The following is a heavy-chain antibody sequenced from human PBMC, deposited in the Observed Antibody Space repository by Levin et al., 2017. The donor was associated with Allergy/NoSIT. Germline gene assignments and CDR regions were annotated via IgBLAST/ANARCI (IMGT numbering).Heavy chain of an antibody. CDR1: GFTFSSYG. V-gene: IGHV3-33*01. Sequence: GGSLRLSCAASGFTFSSYGMHWVRQAPGKGLEWVAVIWYDGSNKYYADSAKGRFTISRDNSKNTLYLQMNTLRAEDTAVYYCARDYYGSGSLAFSDFWGQGTLITVSS. CDR2: IWYDGSNK. J-gene: IGHJ4*02. CDR3: ARDYYGSGSLAFSDF. D-gene: IGHD3-10*01.